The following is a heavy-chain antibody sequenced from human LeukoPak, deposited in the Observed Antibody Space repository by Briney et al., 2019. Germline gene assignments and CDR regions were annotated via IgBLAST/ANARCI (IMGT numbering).Heavy chain of an antibody. V-gene: IGHV3-30*04. J-gene: IGHJ6*03. CDR1: GFTFTRCV. D-gene: IGHD1-1*01. Sequence: PGGSLRLACAASGFTFTRCVIHWVRQAPGKGLEWVAVISQTGRIETYADSLKGQFSISRDNSQNRVHLQMNSLQIEDTGVYYCARDRAVALTTYYYYMDVWGKGTTVPVSS. CDR3: ARDRAVALTTYYYYMDV. CDR2: ISQTGRIE.